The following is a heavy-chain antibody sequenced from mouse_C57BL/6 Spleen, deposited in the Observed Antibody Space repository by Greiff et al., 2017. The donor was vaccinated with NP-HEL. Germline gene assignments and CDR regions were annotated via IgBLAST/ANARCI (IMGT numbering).Heavy chain of an antibody. Sequence: EVQLQQSGPELVKPGASVKISCKASGYTFTDYYMNWVKQSHGKSLEWIGDINPNNGGTSYNQKFKGKATLTVDKSSSTAYMELRSLTSEDSAVYYCARAGGLRRHWYFDVWGTGTTVTVSS. CDR2: INPNNGGT. CDR3: ARAGGLRRHWYFDV. D-gene: IGHD2-4*01. CDR1: GYTFTDYY. V-gene: IGHV1-26*01. J-gene: IGHJ1*03.